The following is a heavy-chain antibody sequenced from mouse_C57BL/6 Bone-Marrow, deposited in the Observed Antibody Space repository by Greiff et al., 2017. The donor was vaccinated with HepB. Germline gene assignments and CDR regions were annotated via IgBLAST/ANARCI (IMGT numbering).Heavy chain of an antibody. Sequence: QVQLQQPGAELVKPGASVKMSCKASGYTFTSYWITWVKQRPGQGLEWIGDIYPGSGSTNYNEKFKSKATLTVDTSSSTAYMQLSSLTSEDSAVYYCASDETIYYGNYFDYWGQGTTLTVSS. V-gene: IGHV1-55*01. CDR3: ASDETIYYGNYFDY. J-gene: IGHJ2*01. CDR1: GYTFTSYW. D-gene: IGHD2-1*01. CDR2: IYPGSGST.